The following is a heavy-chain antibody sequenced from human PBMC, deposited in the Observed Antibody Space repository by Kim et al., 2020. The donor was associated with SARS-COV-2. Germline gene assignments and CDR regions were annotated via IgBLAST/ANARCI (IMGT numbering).Heavy chain of an antibody. J-gene: IGHJ4*02. CDR1: GFTFSSYA. CDR3: ARDGLYSSSWYEGGNFFDY. Sequence: GGSLRLSCAASGFTFSSYAMHWVRRAPGKGLEWVAVISYDGSNKYYADSVKGRFTISRDNSKNTLYLQMNSLRAEDTAVYYCARDGLYSSSWYEGGNFFDYWGQGTLVTVSS. CDR2: ISYDGSNK. D-gene: IGHD6-13*01. V-gene: IGHV3-30*04.